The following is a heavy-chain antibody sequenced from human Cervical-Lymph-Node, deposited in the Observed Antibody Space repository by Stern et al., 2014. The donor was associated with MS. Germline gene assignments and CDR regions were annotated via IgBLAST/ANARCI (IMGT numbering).Heavy chain of an antibody. CDR1: GGSISSGGYY. CDR2: TYYSGYT. V-gene: IGHV4-31*03. Sequence: QVQLVESGPGLGKPSETLSLTCNVSGGSISSGGYYWSWIRQHPGKGLEWIGNTYYSGYTYYNPSLKSRALISVDTSKNKFSLKLRSVTAADTAVYYCARYSQYYFDSWGQGTLVTVSS. CDR3: ARYSQYYFDS. D-gene: IGHD4-11*01. J-gene: IGHJ4*02.